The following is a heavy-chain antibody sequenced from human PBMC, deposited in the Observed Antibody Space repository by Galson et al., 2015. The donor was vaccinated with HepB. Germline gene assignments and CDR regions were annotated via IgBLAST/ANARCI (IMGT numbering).Heavy chain of an antibody. V-gene: IGHV1-3*01. D-gene: IGHD3-10*01. J-gene: IGHJ5*02. Sequence: VKVSCKASGYTFTSYAMHLVRQAPGQRLEWMGWINAGNGNTKYSQKFQGRVTITRDTSASTAYMELSSLRSEDTAVYYCARDPMAYNWFDPWGQGTLVTVSS. CDR1: GYTFTSYA. CDR3: ARDPMAYNWFDP. CDR2: INAGNGNT.